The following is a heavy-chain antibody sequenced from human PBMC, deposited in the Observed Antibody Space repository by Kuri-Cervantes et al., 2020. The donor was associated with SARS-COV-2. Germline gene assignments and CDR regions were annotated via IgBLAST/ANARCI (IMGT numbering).Heavy chain of an antibody. CDR2: ISSSTTYT. V-gene: IGHV3-11*06. J-gene: IGHJ6*03. CDR1: GFSFSDYY. CDR3: ARGGLCSGGSCYHYSYYMDV. Sequence: GGSLRLSCAASGFSFSDYYMIWIRQAPGKGLEWVSYISSSTTYTNHADSVKGRFTISRDNAKNSLYLHMDSLRAEDSAVHSCARGGLCSGGSCYHYSYYMDVWGKGTTVTVSS. D-gene: IGHD2-15*01.